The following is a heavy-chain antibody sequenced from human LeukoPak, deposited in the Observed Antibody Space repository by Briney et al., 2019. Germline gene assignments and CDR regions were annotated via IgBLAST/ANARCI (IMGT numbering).Heavy chain of an antibody. Sequence: ASVKVSCKASGYTFTAYYMHWVRQAPGQGLEWMGWINPNNGGTNYAQKFQGRVTMARDTSISTAYMVLSRLRSDDTAVYYCARDTGFPFFDFWGHGALVTVSS. CDR1: GYTFTAYY. V-gene: IGHV1-2*02. D-gene: IGHD3-10*01. CDR3: ARDTGFPFFDF. CDR2: INPNNGGT. J-gene: IGHJ4*01.